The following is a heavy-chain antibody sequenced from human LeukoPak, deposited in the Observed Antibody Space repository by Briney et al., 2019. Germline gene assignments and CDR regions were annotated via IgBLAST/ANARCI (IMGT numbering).Heavy chain of an antibody. CDR2: ISSSSSYV. Sequence: GGSLRLSCAVSLLTFNIYFIDSVRQAPGRGLEWVSSISSSSSYVFYGDSVKGRFTISRDSAKNSLNLHMNSLRAEATAVYYCAREYSGYDNFFYNWGQGTLVTVSS. CDR1: LLTFNIYF. V-gene: IGHV3-21*01. D-gene: IGHD5-12*01. CDR3: AREYSGYDNFFYN. J-gene: IGHJ4*02.